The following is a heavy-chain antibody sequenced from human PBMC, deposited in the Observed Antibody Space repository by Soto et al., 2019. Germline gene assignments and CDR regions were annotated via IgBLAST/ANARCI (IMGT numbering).Heavy chain of an antibody. Sequence: PGGSLRLSCAASGFTVSNTYMTWVRQPPGKGLECVSVIYTAGGTNYADSVKGRFIISRDNSKNTLYLQMNSLRAEDTAVYYCARALPVAKGGFDPWGQGTLGTVSS. V-gene: IGHV3-53*01. CDR1: GFTVSNTY. CDR3: ARALPVAKGGFDP. J-gene: IGHJ5*02. CDR2: IYTAGGT. D-gene: IGHD2-2*01.